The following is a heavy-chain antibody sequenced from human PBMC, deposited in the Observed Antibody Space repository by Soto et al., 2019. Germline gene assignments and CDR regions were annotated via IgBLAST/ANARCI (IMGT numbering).Heavy chain of an antibody. Sequence: QVQMVQSGTEVKKPGASVKVSCKASGYIFTTYSIAWVRQAPGQGLEWMGWISAYNGNTNYAQKFQGRDTMTTDTSTNTAYMELRSLRSDDTAVYCCAREDFGVHASWFDPWGQGTMVTVSS. V-gene: IGHV1-18*01. J-gene: IGHJ5*02. CDR3: AREDFGVHASWFDP. D-gene: IGHD2-2*01. CDR1: GYIFTTYS. CDR2: ISAYNGNT.